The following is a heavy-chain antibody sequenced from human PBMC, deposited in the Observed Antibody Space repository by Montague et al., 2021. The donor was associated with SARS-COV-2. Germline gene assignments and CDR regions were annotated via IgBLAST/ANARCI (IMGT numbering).Heavy chain of an antibody. CDR2: FHNAGSA. CDR3: VATYNGNWYYFDY. J-gene: IGHJ4*02. D-gene: IGHD6-13*01. V-gene: IGHV4-39*01. Sequence: SETLSLTCSVSGGSFSSGDSYWGWLRQAPGQGLDWNGYFHNAGSAYYNPSLRSRVTIPADTTNNQSSLKLNSVTAADTTVYYCVATYNGNWYYFDYWGQGTLVTVSS. CDR1: GGSFSSGDSY.